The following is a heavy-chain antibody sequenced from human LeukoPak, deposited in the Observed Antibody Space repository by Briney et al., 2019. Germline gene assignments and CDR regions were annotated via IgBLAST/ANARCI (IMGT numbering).Heavy chain of an antibody. CDR2: MYYTGST. CDR3: ARLSMHTFGGARSGFDY. V-gene: IGHV4-39*01. J-gene: IGHJ4*02. D-gene: IGHD3-16*01. CDR1: GGSITSSTYY. Sequence: PSETLSLTCTVSGGSITSSTYYWGWVRQPPAKGLEWIGHMYYTGSTYHNPSLKSRVTTSVDTSRKQFSLKLTSVTAADTAVYYCARLSMHTFGGARSGFDYWGQGTLVTVSS.